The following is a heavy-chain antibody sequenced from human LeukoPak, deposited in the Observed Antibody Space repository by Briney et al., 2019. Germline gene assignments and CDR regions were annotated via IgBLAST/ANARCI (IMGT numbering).Heavy chain of an antibody. CDR1: GFTFDDYA. J-gene: IGHJ1*01. CDR3: AKDEDVNSSRRGLWLSRFGSNNLFQH. D-gene: IGHD6-19*01. V-gene: IGHV3-9*01. CDR2: ISWNSGSI. Sequence: GRSLRLSCAASGFTFDDYAMHWVRQAPGKGLEWVSGISWNSGSIGYADSVKGRFTISRDNAKNSLYLQMNSLRAEDTALYYCAKDEDVNSSRRGLWLSRFGSNNLFQHWGQGTLVTDPS.